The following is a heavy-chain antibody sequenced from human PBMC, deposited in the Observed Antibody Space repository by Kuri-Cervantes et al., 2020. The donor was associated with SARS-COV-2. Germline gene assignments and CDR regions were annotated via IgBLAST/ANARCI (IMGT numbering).Heavy chain of an antibody. CDR1: GGSISSGSYY. CDR2: IYTSGST. V-gene: IGHV4-61*02. Sequence: LRLSCTVSGGSISSGSYYWSWIRPPAGKGLEWIGRIYTSGSTNYNPSLKSRVTISVDTSKNQFSLKLSSVTAADTAVYYCASNPNYDFWSGYFDYWGQGTLVTVSS. CDR3: ASNPNYDFWSGYFDY. D-gene: IGHD3-3*01. J-gene: IGHJ4*02.